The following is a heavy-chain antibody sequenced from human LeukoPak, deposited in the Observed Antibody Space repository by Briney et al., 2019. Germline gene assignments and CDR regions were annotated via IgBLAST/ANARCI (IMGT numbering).Heavy chain of an antibody. D-gene: IGHD3-3*01. J-gene: IGHJ3*02. Sequence: SETLSLTCTVSGGSISSYYWSWIRQPPGKGLEWIGYIYYSGSTNYNPSLESRVTISVDTSKNQFSLKLSSVTAADTAVYYCAVNDFWSGYDAFDIWGQGTMVTVSS. CDR1: GGSISSYY. CDR3: AVNDFWSGYDAFDI. CDR2: IYYSGST. V-gene: IGHV4-59*01.